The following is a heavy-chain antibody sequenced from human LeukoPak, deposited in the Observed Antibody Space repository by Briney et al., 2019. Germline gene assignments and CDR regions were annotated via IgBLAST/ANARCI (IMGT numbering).Heavy chain of an antibody. Sequence: PSETLSLTCTVSGGSISSYYWSWIRQPPGKGLEWIGYIYYSGTTTYNPSLKSRVTISLDTSKKQFSLKLSSVTAADTAVYYCARRRYYDSSGPFDPWGQGTLVTVSS. J-gene: IGHJ5*02. CDR3: ARRRYYDSSGPFDP. D-gene: IGHD3-22*01. V-gene: IGHV4-59*01. CDR2: IYYSGTT. CDR1: GGSISSYY.